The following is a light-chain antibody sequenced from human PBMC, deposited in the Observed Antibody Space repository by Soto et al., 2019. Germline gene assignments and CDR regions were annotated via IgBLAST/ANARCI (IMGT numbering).Light chain of an antibody. CDR1: QSVTTY. J-gene: IGKJ4*01. CDR2: DAS. CDR3: HQCATWPLT. Sequence: EIVLTQSPATLSLSPGERATLSCRASQSVTTYLAWYQQKPGQAPRLLIYDASNRSTGIPARFSGSGSGTDFTLTISSLESEDFAVYYCHQCATWPLTFGGGTKVEI. V-gene: IGKV3-11*01.